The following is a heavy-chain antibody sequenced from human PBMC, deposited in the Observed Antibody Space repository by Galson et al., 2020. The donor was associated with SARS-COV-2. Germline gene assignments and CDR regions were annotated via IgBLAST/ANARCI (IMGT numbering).Heavy chain of an antibody. D-gene: IGHD2-21*01. CDR3: VRDDGTAPYGY. Sequence: METGGSLRLSCAASGFSVSSKYMSWVRQAPGKGLEWVSVIYFDGSTNYADSVRGRFTISRDTSKNAVFLQMNSLRTEDTAVYYCVRDDGTAPYGYWGQGTLVTVSS. CDR2: IYFDGST. CDR1: GFSVSSKY. V-gene: IGHV3-53*05. J-gene: IGHJ4*02.